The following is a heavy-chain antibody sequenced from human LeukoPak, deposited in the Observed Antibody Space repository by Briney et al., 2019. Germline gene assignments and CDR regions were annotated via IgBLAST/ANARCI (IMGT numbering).Heavy chain of an antibody. V-gene: IGHV1-8*03. J-gene: IGHJ4*02. CDR1: GYTFTSYD. CDR3: ARGLLYELLWFGESYYFDY. Sequence: ASVKVSCKASGYTFTSYDINWVRQATGQGLEWMGWMNPNSGNTGYAQKFQGRVTITRNTSISTAYMQLSSLRSAAPAVHYFARGLLYELLWFGESYYFDYWGQGTLVTVSS. D-gene: IGHD3-10*01. CDR2: MNPNSGNT.